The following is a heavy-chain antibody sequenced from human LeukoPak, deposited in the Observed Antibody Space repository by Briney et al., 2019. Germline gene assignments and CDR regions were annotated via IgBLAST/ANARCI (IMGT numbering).Heavy chain of an antibody. Sequence: GGPLRLSCAASGFTFNLAWMSWVRQTPGKGLQWVARIAVTPDGPATDYATPVRGRFTISRDDSRNMVYLQMSSLRTDDTAVYYCVWSSTWDKRFYLDQWGQGTLVTVSS. V-gene: IGHV3-15*04. CDR3: VWSSTWDKRFYLDQ. CDR2: IAVTPDGPAT. J-gene: IGHJ4*02. CDR1: GFTFNLAW. D-gene: IGHD6-6*01.